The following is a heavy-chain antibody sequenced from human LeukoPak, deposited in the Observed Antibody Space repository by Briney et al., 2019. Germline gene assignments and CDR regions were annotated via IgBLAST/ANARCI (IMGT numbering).Heavy chain of an antibody. CDR2: IYYSGST. CDR3: ARAPLEYSSSFGYYYYGMDV. CDR1: GGSISSSSYY. D-gene: IGHD6-6*01. Sequence: PSETLSLTCTVSGGSISSSSYYWGWIRQPPGKGLEWIGSIYYSGSTYYNPSLKSRVTISVDTSKNQFSLKLSSVTAADTAVYYCARAPLEYSSSFGYYYYGMDVWGQGTTVTASS. V-gene: IGHV4-39*01. J-gene: IGHJ6*02.